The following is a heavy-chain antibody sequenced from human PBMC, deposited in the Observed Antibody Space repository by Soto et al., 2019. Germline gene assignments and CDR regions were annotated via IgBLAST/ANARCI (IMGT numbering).Heavy chain of an antibody. CDR1: GGSISSSNYY. Sequence: TSETLSLTCTVSGGSISSSNYYWGWIRQPPGKGLEWIGSMNHSGSTYYNPSLKSRVTISVDTSKNQLSLNLSSVTAADTAVYYCARERHDYYDSSGYLDYWGQGTLVTVSS. D-gene: IGHD3-22*01. CDR3: ARERHDYYDSSGYLDY. CDR2: MNHSGST. V-gene: IGHV4-39*07. J-gene: IGHJ4*02.